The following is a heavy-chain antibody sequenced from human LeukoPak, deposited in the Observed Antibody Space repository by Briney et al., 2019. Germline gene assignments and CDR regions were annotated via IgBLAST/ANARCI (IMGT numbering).Heavy chain of an antibody. CDR2: IHDSGST. J-gene: IGHJ4*02. CDR3: ARGYYDTSAYSNPFDF. CDR1: GGSISSGGDY. V-gene: IGHV4-31*03. D-gene: IGHD3-22*01. Sequence: SQTLSLTCIVSGGSISSGGDYWSWIRQHPGKGLEWIGYIHDSGSTYYNPSLKSRVTISVDTSKNQFSLKLSSVTAADTAVYFCARGYYDTSAYSNPFDFWGQGTLVTVSS.